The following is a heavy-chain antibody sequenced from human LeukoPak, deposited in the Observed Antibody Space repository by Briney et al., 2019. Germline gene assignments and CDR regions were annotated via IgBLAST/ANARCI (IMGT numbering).Heavy chain of an antibody. J-gene: IGHJ4*02. CDR2: IRYDGSNK. CDR3: AKGSGYDFWSGSPY. Sequence: AGGSXRLSCAASGFTFSSYGMHWVRQAPGKGLEWVAFIRYDGSNKYYADCVKGRFTICRDNSKNTLYLQMNSLRAEDTAVYYCAKGSGYDFWSGSPYWGQGTLVTVSS. V-gene: IGHV3-30*02. D-gene: IGHD3-3*01. CDR1: GFTFSSYG.